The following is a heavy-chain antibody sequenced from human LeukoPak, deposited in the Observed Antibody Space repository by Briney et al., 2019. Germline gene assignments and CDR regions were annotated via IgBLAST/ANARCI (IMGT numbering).Heavy chain of an antibody. V-gene: IGHV1-69*05. D-gene: IGHD2-2*01. CDR2: IIPIFGTA. Sequence: SVKVSCKASGGTFSSYAISWVRQAPGQGLEWMGRIIPIFGTANYAQRFQGRVTITTDESTSTAYMELSSLRSEDTAVYYCAREPLGVVPAAIHYWGQGTLVTVS. CDR3: AREPLGVVPAAIHY. CDR1: GGTFSSYA. J-gene: IGHJ4*02.